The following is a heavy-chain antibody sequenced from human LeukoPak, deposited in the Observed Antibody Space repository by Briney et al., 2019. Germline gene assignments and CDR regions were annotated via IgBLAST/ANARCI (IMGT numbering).Heavy chain of an antibody. CDR3: AGSVWDAFDI. Sequence: GGSLRLSCAASGFTFSSYEMNWVRQAPGKGLEWVSYISSSGSTIYYADSVKGRFTISRDNAKNSLYLQMNSLRAEDTAVYYCAGSVWDAFDIWGQGTVVTVSS. CDR2: ISSSGSTI. CDR1: GFTFSSYE. D-gene: IGHD2-8*01. V-gene: IGHV3-48*03. J-gene: IGHJ3*02.